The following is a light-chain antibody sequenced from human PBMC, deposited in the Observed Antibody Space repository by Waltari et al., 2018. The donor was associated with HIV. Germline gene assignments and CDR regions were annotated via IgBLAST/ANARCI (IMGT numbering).Light chain of an antibody. CDR1: ESLTVSS. CDR3: HHYVISPYT. V-gene: IGKV3-20*01. J-gene: IGKJ2*01. Sequence: EIGLTQSPRTLSLSPGERASLSCRTSESLTVSSLAWYQFKPVHAPRLLIYGASIRATGVPDRFSGRGSGRDFTLTISRLEPEDFAVYYCHHYVISPYTFGQGTKLEIK. CDR2: GAS.